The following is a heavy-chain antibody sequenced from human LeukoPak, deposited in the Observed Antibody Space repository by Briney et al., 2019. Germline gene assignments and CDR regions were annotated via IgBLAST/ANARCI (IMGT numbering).Heavy chain of an antibody. Sequence: ASVKVSCKASGYTFTNYGISWVRQAPGQGLERMAWISANNGETRYAQNLQGRLTMTTDTSTSTAYMELRSLRPDDTAVYYCARVPPSAHQLLSSDYWGQGTQVTVSS. J-gene: IGHJ4*02. CDR2: ISANNGET. V-gene: IGHV1-18*04. D-gene: IGHD2-2*01. CDR3: ARVPPSAHQLLSSDY. CDR1: GYTFTNYG.